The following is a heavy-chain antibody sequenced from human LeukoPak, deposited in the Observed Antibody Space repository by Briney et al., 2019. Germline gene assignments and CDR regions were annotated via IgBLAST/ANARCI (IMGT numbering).Heavy chain of an antibody. CDR3: ARTPQFYGSGTKGVSDY. Sequence: ASVKVSCKASGYTFTGYHMHWVRQAPGQGLEWMGWINPNTGGTNYAQKFQGRVTMTRDTSISTAYMELSRLRSDDTAVYYCARTPQFYGSGTKGVSDYWGQGTLVTVSS. CDR2: INPNTGGT. CDR1: GYTFTGYH. J-gene: IGHJ4*02. V-gene: IGHV1-2*02. D-gene: IGHD3-10*01.